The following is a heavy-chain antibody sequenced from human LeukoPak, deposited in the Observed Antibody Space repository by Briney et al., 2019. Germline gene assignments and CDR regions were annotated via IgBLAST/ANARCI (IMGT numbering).Heavy chain of an antibody. CDR3: AKGAATGLVDWFDP. CDR2: ITGSGDNT. J-gene: IGHJ5*02. D-gene: IGHD6-13*01. CDR1: GFIFSNYA. Sequence: GGSLRLSCAASGFIFSNYALMWVRQAPGKGLEWVSSITGSGDNTFYADSVKGRFSLSRDNSKIMLYLQMYSLGAEDTAMYYCAKGAATGLVDWFDPWGQGTLVTVSS. V-gene: IGHV3-23*01.